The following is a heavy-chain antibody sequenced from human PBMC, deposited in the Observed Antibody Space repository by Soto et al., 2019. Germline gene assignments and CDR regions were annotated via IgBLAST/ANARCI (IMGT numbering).Heavy chain of an antibody. Sequence: QLHLVQSGAVVKKPGASVTVSCSASGYPVTAYYMHWVRQAPGRGLEWMGGINPAAGAAKYTQTFDGRVILTKDTSTSTVFMELSGLTSEDTAGFYGAGGGGVGVAGSAAFDMWGQGTLVTVSS. D-gene: IGHD3-3*01. CDR2: INPAAGAA. V-gene: IGHV1-2*02. CDR1: GYPVTAYY. CDR3: AGGGGVGVAGSAAFDM. J-gene: IGHJ3*02.